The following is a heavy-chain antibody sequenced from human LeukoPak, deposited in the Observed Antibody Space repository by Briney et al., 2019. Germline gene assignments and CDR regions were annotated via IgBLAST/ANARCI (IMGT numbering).Heavy chain of an antibody. J-gene: IGHJ4*02. CDR3: ANLPLRLWWGGGWVDY. CDR1: GFTFRTYA. Sequence: GGSLRLSCAASGFTFRTYAMSWVRQAPGKGLEWVSAISGSGGTTYYADSVKGRFTISRDNSKNMLYLQMNSLRADGTAVYYCANLPLRLWWGGGWVDYWGQGTLVTVSS. V-gene: IGHV3-23*01. D-gene: IGHD2-8*02. CDR2: ISGSGGTT.